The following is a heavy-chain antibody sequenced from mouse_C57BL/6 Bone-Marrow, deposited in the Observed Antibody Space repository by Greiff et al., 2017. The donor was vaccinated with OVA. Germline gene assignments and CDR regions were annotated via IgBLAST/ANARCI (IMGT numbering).Heavy chain of an antibody. CDR2: INPSNGGT. CDR3: ARWGYYYGSSYDFDY. J-gene: IGHJ2*01. Sequence: QVQLQQPGPELVKPGASVKLSCKASGYTFTSYWMHWVKQRPGQGLEWIGNINPSNGGTNYNEKFKSKATLTVDKSSSTAYMQLSSLTSEDSAVYYCARWGYYYGSSYDFDYWGQGTTLTVSS. V-gene: IGHV1-53*01. CDR1: GYTFTSYW. D-gene: IGHD1-1*01.